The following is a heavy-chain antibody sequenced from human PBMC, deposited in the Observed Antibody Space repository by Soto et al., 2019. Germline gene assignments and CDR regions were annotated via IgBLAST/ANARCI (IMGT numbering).Heavy chain of an antibody. J-gene: IGHJ4*02. CDR1: GFTFSAYS. Sequence: EVQLVESGGGLVQPGGSLRLSCGASGFTFSAYSMNWVRQAPGKGLEWVSYVNSGGTTKYYAGSVKGRFTISRDNAQNSLYLQMNSLRADDTSIYYWAKMISSVIPGCWGQGTLVTVSS. D-gene: IGHD3-22*01. V-gene: IGHV3-48*01. CDR3: AKMISSVIPGC. CDR2: VNSGGTTK.